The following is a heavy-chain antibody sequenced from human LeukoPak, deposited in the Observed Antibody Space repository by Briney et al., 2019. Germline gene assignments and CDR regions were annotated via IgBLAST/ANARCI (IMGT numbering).Heavy chain of an antibody. CDR2: IYTSGST. Sequence: PSETLSLTCTVSGGSISSYYWSWIRQPAGKGLEWIGRIYTSGSTNYNPSLKSRVTVSVDTSKNQFSLKLSSVTAADTAVYYCARELAAVANYYYYYYMDVWGKGTTVTVSS. J-gene: IGHJ6*03. CDR1: GGSISSYY. CDR3: ARELAAVANYYYYYYMDV. V-gene: IGHV4-4*07. D-gene: IGHD6-19*01.